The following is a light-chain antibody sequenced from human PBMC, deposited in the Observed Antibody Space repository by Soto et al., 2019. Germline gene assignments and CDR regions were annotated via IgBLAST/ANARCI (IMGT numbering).Light chain of an antibody. CDR2: GVS. CDR1: QSVSSSS. V-gene: IGKV3-20*01. Sequence: EIVLTQSPGTLSLSPGERATLSCRASQSVSSSSLAWYQQKPGQAPRLLIYGVSTRATGIPDRFSGSGSGTDFTLTISRLDPEDFAVYYCQQYGTSPRTFGQGTKVDIK. J-gene: IGKJ1*01. CDR3: QQYGTSPRT.